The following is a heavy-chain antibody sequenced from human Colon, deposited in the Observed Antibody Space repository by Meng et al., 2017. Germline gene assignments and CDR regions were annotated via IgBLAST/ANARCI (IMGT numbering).Heavy chain of an antibody. J-gene: IGHJ5*02. CDR1: GGSMSGYY. V-gene: IGHV4-4*07. CDR3: ARVQRFCTGGICSNWFDP. Sequence: QGQLQEPGPGLVNPSETLSLNCMFSGGSMSGYYWNWIRQPAGKGLEWIGHIYSSGRTNYNPSLKSRVTISVDSSKNQFSLNLTSVTAADTAVYFCARVQRFCTGGICSNWFDPWGQGTLVTVSS. CDR2: IYSSGRT. D-gene: IGHD2-15*01.